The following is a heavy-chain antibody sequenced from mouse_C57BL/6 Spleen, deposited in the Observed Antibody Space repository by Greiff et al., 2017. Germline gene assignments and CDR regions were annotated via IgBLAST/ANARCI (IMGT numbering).Heavy chain of an antibody. CDR2: IRSKSNNYAT. V-gene: IGHV10-1*01. CDR3: GRQPTVSHWYFDV. D-gene: IGHD6-2*01. J-gene: IGHJ1*03. Sequence: EVKLLESGGGLVQPKGSLKLSCAASGFSFNTYAMNWVRQAPGKGLEWVARIRSKSNNYATYYADSVKDRFTISRDDAESMLYLQMNNLKTEDTAMYYWGRQPTVSHWYFDVWGTGTTVTVSS. CDR1: GFSFNTYA.